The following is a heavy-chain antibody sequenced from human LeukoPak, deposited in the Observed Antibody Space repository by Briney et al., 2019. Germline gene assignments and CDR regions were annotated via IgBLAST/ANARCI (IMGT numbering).Heavy chain of an antibody. CDR2: IYYSGST. CDR1: GGSFSGYY. D-gene: IGHD2-2*01. CDR3: ARGYQRSSDAFDI. J-gene: IGHJ3*02. Sequence: PSETLSLTCAVYGGSFSGYYWSWIRQPPGKGLEWIGYIYYSGSTNYNPSLKSRVTISVDTSKNQFSLKLSSVTAADTAVYYCARGYQRSSDAFDIWGQGTMVTVSS. V-gene: IGHV4-59*01.